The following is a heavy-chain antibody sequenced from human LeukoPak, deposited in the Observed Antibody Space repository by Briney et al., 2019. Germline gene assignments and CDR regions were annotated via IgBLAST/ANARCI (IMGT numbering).Heavy chain of an antibody. J-gene: IGHJ4*02. V-gene: IGHV4-61*02. CDR2: IYTSGST. Sequence: SETLSLTCTVSGGSISSGSYYWSWIRQPAGKGLEWIGRIYTSGSTNYNPSLKSRVTISVDTSKNQFSLKLSSVTAADTAVYYCARRAARPRGAFDYWGQGTLVTVSS. CDR1: GGSISSGSYY. CDR3: ARRAARPRGAFDY. D-gene: IGHD6-6*01.